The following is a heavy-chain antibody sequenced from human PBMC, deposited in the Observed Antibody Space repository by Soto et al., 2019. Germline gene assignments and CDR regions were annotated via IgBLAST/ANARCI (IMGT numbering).Heavy chain of an antibody. CDR3: ARRSGLFRTSHDY. Sequence: TLSLTCTVSGGSISSSIYYWGWIRQPPGKGLEWIGNIDYSGSTDYNLSLKSRLTLSVDTSKNQFSLKLSSATAADTAVYFCARRSGLFRTSHDYWGPGILVTVSS. CDR2: IDYSGST. D-gene: IGHD3-22*01. J-gene: IGHJ4*02. CDR1: GGSISSSIYY. V-gene: IGHV4-39*01.